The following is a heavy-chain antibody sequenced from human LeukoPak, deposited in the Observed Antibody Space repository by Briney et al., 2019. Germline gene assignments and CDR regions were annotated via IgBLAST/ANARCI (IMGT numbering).Heavy chain of an antibody. J-gene: IGHJ4*02. V-gene: IGHV4-39*01. Sequence: SETLSLTCTVSGGSISSSSYYWGWIRQPPGKGLEWIGSIYYSGSTYYDPSLKSRVTISVDTSKNQFSLKLSSVTAADTAVYYCARRRIVYSSSWVFDYWGQGTLVTVSS. CDR1: GGSISSSSYY. D-gene: IGHD6-13*01. CDR3: ARRRIVYSSSWVFDY. CDR2: IYYSGST.